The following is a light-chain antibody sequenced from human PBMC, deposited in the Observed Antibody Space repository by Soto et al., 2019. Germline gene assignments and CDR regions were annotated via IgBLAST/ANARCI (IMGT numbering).Light chain of an antibody. CDR3: SSYTSSSTSA. CDR2: DVS. CDR1: SSDVGGYNY. Sequence: QSVLTQPASVSGSPGQSITISCTGTSSDVGGYNYVSWYQQHPGKAPKLMIYDVSNRPSGVSNRFPGTKSGNTASLTISGLQAEDEADYYCSSYTSSSTSAFGTGTKVT. J-gene: IGLJ1*01. V-gene: IGLV2-14*01.